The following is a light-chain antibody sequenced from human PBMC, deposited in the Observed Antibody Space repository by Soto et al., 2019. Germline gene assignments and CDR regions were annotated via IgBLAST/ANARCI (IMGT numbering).Light chain of an antibody. V-gene: IGLV1-51*02. J-gene: IGLJ2*01. CDR1: SSNIGNNY. CDR2: ENN. Sequence: QAVVTQPPSVSAAPGQKVTISCSGSSSNIGNNYVSWYQQLPGTAPKLLIYENNKRPSGIPDRFSGSKSGTSATLGITGLQTGDEADHYCGTWDSSLSAGHVVFGGGTKLTVL. CDR3: GTWDSSLSAGHVV.